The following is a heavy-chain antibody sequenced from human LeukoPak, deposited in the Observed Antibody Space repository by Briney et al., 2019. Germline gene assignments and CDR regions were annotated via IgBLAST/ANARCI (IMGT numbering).Heavy chain of an antibody. J-gene: IGHJ4*02. D-gene: IGHD6-13*01. V-gene: IGHV4-39*07. CDR1: GGSISSSSYY. CDR2: IYYSGST. CDR3: ARDRYSSSWYPFDY. Sequence: PSETLSLTCTVSGGSISSSSYYWGWIRQPPGKGLEWIGSIYYSGSTYYNPSLKSRVTISVDTSKNQFSLKLSSVTAADTAVYYCARDRYSSSWYPFDYWGQGTLVTVSS.